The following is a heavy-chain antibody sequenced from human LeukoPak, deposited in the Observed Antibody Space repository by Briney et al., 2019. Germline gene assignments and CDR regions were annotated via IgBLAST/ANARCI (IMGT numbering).Heavy chain of an antibody. CDR3: AKKGDAFDI. Sequence: PGGSLRLSCAASGFTFSSYGMHWVRQAPGKRPEWVSSLTDSGGTTYYVDSVKGRFTISRDNSKNSLYLHMNSLRAEDTAMYYCAKKGDAFDIWGQGTVVAVSS. CDR2: LTDSGGTT. V-gene: IGHV3-23*01. CDR1: GFTFSSYG. J-gene: IGHJ3*02.